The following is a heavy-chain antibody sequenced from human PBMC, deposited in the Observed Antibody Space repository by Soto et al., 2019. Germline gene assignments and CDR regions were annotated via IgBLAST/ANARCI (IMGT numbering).Heavy chain of an antibody. CDR2: VNIYEGTT. D-gene: IGHD5-18*01. CDR1: GYTFISYG. CDR3: ARERGGYSYGDY. V-gene: IGHV1-18*01. J-gene: IGHJ4*02. Sequence: QVQLVQSGAGVKKPGASVKVSCKPSGYTFISYGITWVRQAPGQGLEWMGWVNIYEGTTNYAQKFQGRVTMTTDTSTSTVYLELRSLRSDDTAIYYCARERGGYSYGDYWGQGTLVTVSS.